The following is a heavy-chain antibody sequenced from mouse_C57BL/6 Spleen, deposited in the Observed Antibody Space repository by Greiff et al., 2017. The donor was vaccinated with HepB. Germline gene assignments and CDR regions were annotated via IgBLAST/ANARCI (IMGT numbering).Heavy chain of an antibody. CDR3: ARLEDYDRFAY. J-gene: IGHJ3*01. CDR1: GYAFSSYW. D-gene: IGHD2-4*01. CDR2: IYPGDGDT. V-gene: IGHV1-80*01. Sequence: QVQLQQSGAELVKPGASVKISCKASGYAFSSYWMNWVKQRPGKGLEWIGQIYPGDGDTNYNGKFKGKTTLTADKSSSTAYMQLSSLTSEDSAVYFCARLEDYDRFAYWGQGTLVTVSA.